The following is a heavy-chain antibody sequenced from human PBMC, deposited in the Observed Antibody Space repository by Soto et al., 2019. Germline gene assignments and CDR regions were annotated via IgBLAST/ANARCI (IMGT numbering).Heavy chain of an antibody. D-gene: IGHD3-10*01. CDR1: GGSISSYY. CDR3: ARGKATMVRGVIITVLDY. CDR2: IYYSGST. J-gene: IGHJ4*02. Sequence: SETLSLTCTVSGGSISSYYWSWIRQPPGKGLEWIGYIYYSGSTNYNPSLKSRVTISVDTSKNQFSLKLSSVTAADTAVYYCARGKATMVRGVIITVLDYWGQGTLVTV. V-gene: IGHV4-59*08.